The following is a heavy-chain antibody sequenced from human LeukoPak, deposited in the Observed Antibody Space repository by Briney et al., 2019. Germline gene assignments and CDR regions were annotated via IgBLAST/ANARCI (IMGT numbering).Heavy chain of an antibody. Sequence: ASVKVSCKASGFPFTSYGFSWVRQAPGQGLEWMGWVSAYNGNTNYVEDFQGRVTMTTDTSAATAYMELRGLRSDGTAVYYCARDSFLIGDRLPFDYWGQGTLVTVSS. D-gene: IGHD3-3*01. CDR1: GFPFTSYG. CDR3: ARDSFLIGDRLPFDY. V-gene: IGHV1-18*01. J-gene: IGHJ4*02. CDR2: VSAYNGNT.